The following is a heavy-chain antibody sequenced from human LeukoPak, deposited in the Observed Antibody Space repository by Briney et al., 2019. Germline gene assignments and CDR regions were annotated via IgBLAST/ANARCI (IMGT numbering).Heavy chain of an antibody. CDR2: ISGSGGIT. CDR3: AKDRWGHLGVFDY. Sequence: PGGSLRLSCAASGFTFSSYGMSWVRQAPGKGLEWVSGISGSGGITYYADSMRGRFTISRDNSKNTLYLQMNSLRAEDTAVYYCAKDRWGHLGVFDYWGQGTLVTVSS. CDR1: GFTFSSYG. J-gene: IGHJ4*02. D-gene: IGHD7-27*01. V-gene: IGHV3-23*01.